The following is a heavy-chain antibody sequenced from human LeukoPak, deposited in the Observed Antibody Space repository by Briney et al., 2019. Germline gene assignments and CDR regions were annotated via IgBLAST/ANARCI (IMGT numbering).Heavy chain of an antibody. D-gene: IGHD1-1*01. V-gene: IGHV4-59*01. J-gene: IGHJ5*02. CDR3: ARARRWNAAVEGWWFDP. CDR2: IYYSGST. Sequence: SETLSLTCTVSGGSISSYYWSWIRQPPGKGLEWIGFIYYSGSTNYNPSLKSRVTISVDTSKNQFSLKLSSVTAADTAVYYCARARRWNAAVEGWWFDPWGQGTLVTVSS. CDR1: GGSISSYY.